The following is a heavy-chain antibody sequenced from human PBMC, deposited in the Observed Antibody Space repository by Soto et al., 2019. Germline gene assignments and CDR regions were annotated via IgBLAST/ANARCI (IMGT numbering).Heavy chain of an antibody. CDR1: GFTFNNYA. J-gene: IGHJ2*01. V-gene: IGHV3-23*01. CDR2: ISGSDGST. D-gene: IGHD4-17*01. CDR3: ARGAHADYVYWYFDL. Sequence: EVQLLESGGGLVQPGGSLRLSCAASGFTFNNYAMNWVRQAPGKGLEWVSGISGSDGSTYYADSVKGRFTIFRDNAKSTVYLQMNSLRAEDTAVYACARGAHADYVYWYFDLWGRGTLVTVSS.